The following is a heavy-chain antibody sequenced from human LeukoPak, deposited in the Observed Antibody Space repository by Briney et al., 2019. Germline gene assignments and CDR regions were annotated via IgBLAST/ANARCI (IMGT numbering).Heavy chain of an antibody. Sequence: VASVKVSCKASGYTFTSYDINWVRQATGQGLEWMGWMNPNSGNTGYAQKFQGRVTMTRNTSISTAYMELSSLRSEDTAVYYCARDKVDTMVRGVLNWFDPWGQGTLVTVSS. CDR2: MNPNSGNT. CDR1: GYTFTSYD. V-gene: IGHV1-8*01. J-gene: IGHJ5*02. D-gene: IGHD3-10*01. CDR3: ARDKVDTMVRGVLNWFDP.